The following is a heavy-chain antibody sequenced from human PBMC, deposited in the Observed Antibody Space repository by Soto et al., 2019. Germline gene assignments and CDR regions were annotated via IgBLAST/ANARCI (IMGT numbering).Heavy chain of an antibody. CDR3: ARGIEGWYQGRYYYGMDV. J-gene: IGHJ6*02. Sequence: SETLSLTCNVSGASLDRSNYYWDWIRQPPGKGLEWIGYIYYSGSTNYNPSLKSRVTISVDTSKNQFSLKLSSVTAADTAVYYCARGIEGWYQGRYYYGMDVWGQGTTVTVSS. D-gene: IGHD6-19*01. CDR2: IYYSGST. V-gene: IGHV4-61*01. CDR1: GASLDRSNYY.